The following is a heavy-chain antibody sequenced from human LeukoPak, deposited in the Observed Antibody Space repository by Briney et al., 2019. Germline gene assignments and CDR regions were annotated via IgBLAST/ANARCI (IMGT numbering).Heavy chain of an antibody. CDR3: AKTGEQQLVFNWFDP. D-gene: IGHD6-13*01. CDR1: GFTFSNFA. V-gene: IGHV3-30*18. Sequence: TGGSLRLSCSASGFTFSNFALHWVRQAPGKGLEWVAVISYDGSNKYYADSVKGRFTISRDNSKNTLYLQMNSLRAEDTAVYYCAKTGEQQLVFNWFDPWGQGTLVTVSS. CDR2: ISYDGSNK. J-gene: IGHJ5*02.